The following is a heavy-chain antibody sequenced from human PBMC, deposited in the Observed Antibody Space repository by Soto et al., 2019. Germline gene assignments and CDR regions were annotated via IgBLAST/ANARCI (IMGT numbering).Heavy chain of an antibody. Sequence: LSLTCAISGDSVSSNSAAWNWIRQSPSRGLEWLGRTYYRSKWYNDYAVSVKSRITINPDTSKNQFSLQLNSVTPEDTAVYYCARFMAAGTFYYYGMDVWGQGTTVTVSS. CDR2: TYYRSKWYN. V-gene: IGHV6-1*01. CDR3: ARFMAAGTFYYYGMDV. J-gene: IGHJ6*02. CDR1: GDSVSSNSAA. D-gene: IGHD6-13*01.